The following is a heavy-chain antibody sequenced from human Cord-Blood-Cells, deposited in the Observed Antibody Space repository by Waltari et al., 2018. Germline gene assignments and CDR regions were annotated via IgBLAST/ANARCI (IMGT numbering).Heavy chain of an antibody. J-gene: IGHJ4*02. D-gene: IGHD3-10*01. CDR2: INAANGNT. CDR3: ARGRVRGGSFDY. CDR1: GYTFTSYA. Sequence: QVQLVQSGAEVKKPGASVKVSCKASGYTFTSYAMHGVRQAPGQRFEWMGWINAANGNTKSSKKFQGSVTITRDTSASTAYMELSSLRSEDTAVYYCARGRVRGGSFDYWGQGTLVTVSS. V-gene: IGHV1-3*01.